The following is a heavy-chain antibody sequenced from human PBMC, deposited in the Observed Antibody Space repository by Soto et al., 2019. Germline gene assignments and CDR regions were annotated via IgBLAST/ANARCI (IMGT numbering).Heavy chain of an antibody. Sequence: GGSQILSCAASGFTFSTHSMNWVRQAPGKGLEWISYITSSDVTMYADSVKGRFTISRDNAKNSLYLQMNSLRGEDTAVYFCVGEVGFQLIYWGQGTLVTVSS. V-gene: IGHV3-48*01. D-gene: IGHD2-2*01. CDR1: GFTFSTHS. CDR3: VGEVGFQLIY. J-gene: IGHJ4*02. CDR2: ITSSDVT.